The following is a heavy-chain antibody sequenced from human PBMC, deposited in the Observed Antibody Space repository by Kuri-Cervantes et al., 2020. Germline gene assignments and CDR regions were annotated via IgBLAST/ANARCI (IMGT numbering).Heavy chain of an antibody. V-gene: IGHV3-7*01. CDR3: ARDSRGAVAAGGMDV. Sequence: LSLTCAASGFTFSSYWMSWVRQAPGKGLEWVANIKQDGSEKYYVDSVKGRFTISRDNAKNSLYLQMNSLRAEDTAVYYCARDSRGAVAAGGMDVWGQGTTVTVSS. J-gene: IGHJ6*02. CDR2: IKQDGSEK. D-gene: IGHD6-19*01. CDR1: GFTFSSYW.